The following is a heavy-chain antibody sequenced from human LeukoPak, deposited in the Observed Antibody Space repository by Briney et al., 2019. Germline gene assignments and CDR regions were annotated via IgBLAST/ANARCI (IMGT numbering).Heavy chain of an antibody. D-gene: IGHD6-13*01. CDR3: GREYSDSRYFDY. J-gene: IGHJ4*02. CDR1: GFTFSGYW. V-gene: IGHV3-74*01. CDR2: INDDGSGT. Sequence: GGSLRLSCAASGFTFSGYWMHWVRQAPGKGLVWVSRINDDGSGTNYDDSVKGRFTISRDNAKNTLYLQMNSLRAEDTAVYYCGREYSDSRYFDYWGQGTLVTVSS.